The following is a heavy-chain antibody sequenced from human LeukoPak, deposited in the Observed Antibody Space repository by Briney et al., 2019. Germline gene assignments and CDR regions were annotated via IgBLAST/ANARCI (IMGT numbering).Heavy chain of an antibody. CDR1: GGSISSYY. V-gene: IGHV4-39*01. D-gene: IGHD5-12*01. CDR2: IYYSGST. J-gene: IGHJ6*03. Sequence: SETLSLTCTVSGGSISSYYWGWIRQPPGKGLEWIGSIYYSGSTYYNPSLKSRVTISVDTSKNQFSLKLSSVTAADTAVYYCARLRLGYSGYDYRMGHYYYYMDVWGKGTTVTVSS. CDR3: ARLRLGYSGYDYRMGHYYYYMDV.